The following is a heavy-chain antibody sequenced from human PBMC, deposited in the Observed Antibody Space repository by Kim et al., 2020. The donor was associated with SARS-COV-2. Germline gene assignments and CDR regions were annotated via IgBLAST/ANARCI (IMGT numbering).Heavy chain of an antibody. V-gene: IGHV3-23*01. CDR1: GFTFSSYA. CDR2: ISGSGDST. Sequence: GGSLRLSCAASGFTFSSYAMNWFRQAPGKGLEWVSSISGSGDSTYYADSVTGRFTISRDNSKNTLYLQMNGLRAEDTALYYCAKDSRETRPYYFDYWGQGTLVTVSS. D-gene: IGHD6-13*01. CDR3: AKDSRETRPYYFDY. J-gene: IGHJ4*02.